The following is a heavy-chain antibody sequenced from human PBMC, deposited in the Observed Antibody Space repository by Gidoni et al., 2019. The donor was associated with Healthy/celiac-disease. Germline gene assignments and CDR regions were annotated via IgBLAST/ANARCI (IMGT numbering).Heavy chain of an antibody. J-gene: IGHJ2*01. CDR1: GFTFSSYW. D-gene: IGHD3-22*01. V-gene: IGHV3-7*01. Sequence: EVQLVESGGGLVQPGGSLRLSCAASGFTFSSYWMSWVRQAPGKGLAWVANIKQDGSEKYYVDSVKGRFTISRDNAKNSLYLQMNSLRAEDTAVYYCARVDGRVVVHFYWYFDLWGRGTLVTVSS. CDR2: IKQDGSEK. CDR3: ARVDGRVVVHFYWYFDL.